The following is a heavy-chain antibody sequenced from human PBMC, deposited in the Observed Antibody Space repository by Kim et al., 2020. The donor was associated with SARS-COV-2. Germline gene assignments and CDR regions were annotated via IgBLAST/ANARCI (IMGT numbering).Heavy chain of an antibody. CDR2: INAGNGNT. CDR3: ARVRITMVRGVSWFDY. J-gene: IGHJ4*02. V-gene: IGHV1-3*01. D-gene: IGHD3-10*01. Sequence: ASVKVSCKASGYTFTSYAMHWVRQAPGQRLEWMGWINAGNGNTKYSQKFQGRVTITRDTSASTAYMELSSLRSEDTAVYYCARVRITMVRGVSWFDYWGQGTLVTVSS. CDR1: GYTFTSYA.